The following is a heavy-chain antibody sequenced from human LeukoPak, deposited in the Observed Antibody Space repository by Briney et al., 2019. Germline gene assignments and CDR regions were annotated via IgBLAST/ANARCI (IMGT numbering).Heavy chain of an antibody. D-gene: IGHD6-13*01. CDR2: ISGSSSSIV. CDR1: GFTFSSFS. Sequence: GGSLRLSCAASGFTFSSFSMNWVRQAPGKGLEWLSYISGSSSSIVYYGDSVKGRFTISRDNAKNSLYLQMNSLRDEDTAVYYCARDPSVAATGWGRWFDHWGLGTLVTVSS. J-gene: IGHJ5*02. V-gene: IGHV3-48*02. CDR3: ARDPSVAATGWGRWFDH.